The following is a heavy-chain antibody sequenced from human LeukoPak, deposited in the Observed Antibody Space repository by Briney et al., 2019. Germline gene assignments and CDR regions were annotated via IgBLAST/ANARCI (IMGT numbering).Heavy chain of an antibody. J-gene: IGHJ3*02. D-gene: IGHD3-3*01. Sequence: PGGSLRLSCAASGFTFSDYYMSWIRQAPGKGLEWVSYISSSSSYTNYADSVKGRFTISRGNAKNSLYLQMNSLRAEDTAVYYCARWDYDFWSGETGHDAFDIWGQGTMVTVSS. CDR1: GFTFSDYY. CDR2: ISSSSSYT. V-gene: IGHV3-11*06. CDR3: ARWDYDFWSGETGHDAFDI.